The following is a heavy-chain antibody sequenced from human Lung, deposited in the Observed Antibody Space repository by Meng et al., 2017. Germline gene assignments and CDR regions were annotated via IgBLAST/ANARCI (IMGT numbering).Heavy chain of an antibody. CDR1: GGSITSSTW. Sequence: QVPLPESGPGLVKPSGTLSLTCAVSGGSITSSTWWSWVRQTPGKGLEWFGEIFHSGSTNYNPPLESRVTISVDKSKNQFSLKVYSVTAADTATYYCARFDISSSGRGDYWGQGILVTASS. CDR3: ARFDISSSGRGDY. D-gene: IGHD1-26*01. CDR2: IFHSGST. V-gene: IGHV4-4*02. J-gene: IGHJ4*02.